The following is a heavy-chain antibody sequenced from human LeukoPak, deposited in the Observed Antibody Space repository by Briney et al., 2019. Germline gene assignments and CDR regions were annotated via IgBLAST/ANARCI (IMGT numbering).Heavy chain of an antibody. J-gene: IGHJ4*02. D-gene: IGHD4-17*01. V-gene: IGHV3-15*01. CDR1: GFTFSNAW. CDR2: IKSKTDGWTT. Sequence: GGSLRLSCGVSGFTFSNAWMSWVRQAPGKGREWVGRIKSKTDGWTTHYAAPVKGRFSISRDDSKNTLYLQMSSLKTEDTAVYYCTNGDPFDYWGQGTLVTVSS. CDR3: TNGDPFDY.